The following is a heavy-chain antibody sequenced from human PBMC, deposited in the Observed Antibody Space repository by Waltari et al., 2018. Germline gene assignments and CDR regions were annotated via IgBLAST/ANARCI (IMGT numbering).Heavy chain of an antibody. D-gene: IGHD3-10*01. V-gene: IGHV4-59*11. CDR2: IYSSGST. J-gene: IGHJ5*02. CDR3: ARASYGSGSSWFDP. Sequence: QVQLQESGPGLVKPSETLSLICSVSGGSLSTHFWGWIRHPPGRTLEWIGNIYSSGSTNYNPSLTSRVTISLDMSKNQFSLKLRSVSAADTAVYYCARASYGSGSSWFDPWGQGNLVTVSS. CDR1: GGSLSTHF.